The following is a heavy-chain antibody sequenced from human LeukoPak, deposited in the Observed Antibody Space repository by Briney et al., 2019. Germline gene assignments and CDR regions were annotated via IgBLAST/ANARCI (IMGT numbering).Heavy chain of an antibody. J-gene: IGHJ4*02. Sequence: ASVKVSCKASGYTFTSYGISWVRQAPGQGLEWMGWISAYNGNTNYAQKLQGRVTITTDTSTSTAYMDLRSLRSYDTAVYYCARGRGNYALGDYWGQGTLVTVSS. CDR1: GYTFTSYG. CDR2: ISAYNGNT. D-gene: IGHD3-22*01. V-gene: IGHV1-18*01. CDR3: ARGRGNYALGDY.